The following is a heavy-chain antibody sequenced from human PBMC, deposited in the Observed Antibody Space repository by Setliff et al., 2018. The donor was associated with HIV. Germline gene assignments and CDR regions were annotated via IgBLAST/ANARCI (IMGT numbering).Heavy chain of an antibody. D-gene: IGHD1-1*01. J-gene: IGHJ1*01. V-gene: IGHV1-3*01. CDR3: ASGWSEDATNVKVEYFQH. CDR2: INAGNGNT. CDR1: GYTFTSYA. Sequence: ASVKVSCKASGYTFTSYAMHWVRQAPGQRLEWMGWINAGNGNTKYSQKFQGRVTITRDTSASTAYMELSSLRPEDTAVYYCASGWSEDATNVKVEYFQHWGQGTLVTVSS.